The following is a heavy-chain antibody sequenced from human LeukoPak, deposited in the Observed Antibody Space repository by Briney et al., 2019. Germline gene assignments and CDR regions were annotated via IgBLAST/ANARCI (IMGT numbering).Heavy chain of an antibody. D-gene: IGHD3-16*01. CDR1: SVSISSGVYY. J-gene: IGHJ4*02. CDR3: ARQGHSYADDY. CDR2: IYYSGST. V-gene: IGHV4-31*03. Sequence: KPSQTLSLTCPVSSVSISSGVYYWSWLRQHPGKGLEWIGYIYYSGSTYYNPSLKSRVTISVDTSKNQFSLKLSSVTAADTAVYYCARQGHSYADDYWGQGTLVTVSS.